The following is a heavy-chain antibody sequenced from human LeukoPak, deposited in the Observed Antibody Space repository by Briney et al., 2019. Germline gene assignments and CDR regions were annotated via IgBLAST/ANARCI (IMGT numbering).Heavy chain of an antibody. CDR2: IYHTGST. CDR3: ARNSDFSFDY. Sequence: PSETLSLTCTVSGGSISSGDYYWSWIRQPPGKGLEWIGYIYHTGSTYYNSSLESRITISLDTSKNQFSLKLTSLPAADTAVYYCARNSDFSFDYWGQGTLVTVSS. J-gene: IGHJ4*02. D-gene: IGHD3-3*01. CDR1: GGSISSGDYY. V-gene: IGHV4-30-4*01.